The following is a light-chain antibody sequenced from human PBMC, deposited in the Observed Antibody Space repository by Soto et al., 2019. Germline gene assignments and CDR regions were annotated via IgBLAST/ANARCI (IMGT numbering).Light chain of an antibody. CDR3: QQYNSDLGT. V-gene: IGKV1-5*01. Sequence: DIQMTQSPSTLSASVGDRVTITCRASQSISGWLAWYQQKPGKAPKLLIYDASRYESGVPLRFSGSGSGTEFTLTINSLQPDDFATYYCQQYNSDLGTFGQGTKVDIK. CDR2: DAS. CDR1: QSISGW. J-gene: IGKJ1*01.